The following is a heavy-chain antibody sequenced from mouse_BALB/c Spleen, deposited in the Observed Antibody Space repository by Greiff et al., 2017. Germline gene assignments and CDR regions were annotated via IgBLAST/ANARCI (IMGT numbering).Heavy chain of an antibody. Sequence: EVKLVESGGGLVKPGGSLKLSCAASGFTFSSYTMSWVRQTPEKRLEWVATISSGGSYTYYPDSVKGRFTISRDNAKNTLYLQMSSLKSEDTAMYYCTREVQYYGYGAMDYWGQGTSVTVSS. CDR1: GFTFSSYT. CDR3: TREVQYYGYGAMDY. D-gene: IGHD1-2*01. CDR2: ISSGGSYT. J-gene: IGHJ4*01. V-gene: IGHV5-6-4*01.